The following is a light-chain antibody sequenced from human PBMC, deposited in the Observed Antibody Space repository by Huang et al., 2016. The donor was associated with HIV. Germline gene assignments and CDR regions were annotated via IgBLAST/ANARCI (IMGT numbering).Light chain of an antibody. CDR1: ESLLHRNGNTY. CDR2: LAS. V-gene: IGKV2-28*01. CDR3: MQALQTPWT. Sequence: EIVMTQSPLSLSVTPGEPASISCRSSESLLHRNGNTYLNWYLQKPGQSPQLLIYLASNRASGVHGRFSGSGSGTDFTLKISSVQADDVGVYYCMQALQTPWTFGQGTKLEVK. J-gene: IGKJ1*01.